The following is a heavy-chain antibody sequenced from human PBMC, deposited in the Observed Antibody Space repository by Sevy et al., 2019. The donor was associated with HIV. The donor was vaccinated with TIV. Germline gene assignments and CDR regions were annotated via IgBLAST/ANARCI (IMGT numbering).Heavy chain of an antibody. CDR2: FYYSAST. CDR1: GDSISGYY. CDR3: GRGIAAPRGMDV. Sequence: SETLSLTCTVSGDSISGYYWSWIRQPPGKGLEWVGYFYYSASTNYNPSLKSRVTISVDTTKNQGSLKVRSLTAADTAGYYCGRGIAAPRGMDVWGQGTTVTVSS. J-gene: IGHJ6*02. D-gene: IGHD6-13*01. V-gene: IGHV4-59*01.